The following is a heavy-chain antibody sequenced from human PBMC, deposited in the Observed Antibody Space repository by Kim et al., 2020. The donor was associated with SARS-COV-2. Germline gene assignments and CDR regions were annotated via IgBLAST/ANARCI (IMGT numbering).Heavy chain of an antibody. Sequence: ADSVKGRFTISRDNSKNTLYLQMNSMRAEDTAVYYCARAPGYSSGWFFDYWGQGTLVTVSS. J-gene: IGHJ4*02. V-gene: IGHV3-53*01. D-gene: IGHD6-19*01. CDR3: ARAPGYSSGWFFDY.